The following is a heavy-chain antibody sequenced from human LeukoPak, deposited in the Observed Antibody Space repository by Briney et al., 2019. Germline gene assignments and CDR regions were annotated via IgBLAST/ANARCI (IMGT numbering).Heavy chain of an antibody. D-gene: IGHD3-22*01. V-gene: IGHV3-30-3*01. CDR3: ARENYDSSGYYYVPVY. Sequence: GGSLRLSCAASGFTFSSYAMHWVRQAPGKGLERVAVISYDGSNKYYADSVKGRFTISRDNSKNTLYLQMNSLRAEDTAVYYCARENYDSSGYYYVPVYWGQGTLVTVSS. J-gene: IGHJ4*02. CDR1: GFTFSSYA. CDR2: ISYDGSNK.